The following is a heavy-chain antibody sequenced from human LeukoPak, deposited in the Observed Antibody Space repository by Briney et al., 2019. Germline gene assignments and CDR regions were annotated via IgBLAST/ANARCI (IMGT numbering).Heavy chain of an antibody. V-gene: IGHV3-9*01. CDR3: AKVHIYGDSYFDY. Sequence: GGSLRLSCAASGFTFDDYAMHWVRQAPGKGLEWVSGISWNSGSIGYADSVKGRFTISRDNAKSSLYLQMNSLRAEDTALYYCAKVHIYGDSYFDYWGQGTLVTVSS. CDR1: GFTFDDYA. J-gene: IGHJ4*02. CDR2: ISWNSGSI. D-gene: IGHD4-17*01.